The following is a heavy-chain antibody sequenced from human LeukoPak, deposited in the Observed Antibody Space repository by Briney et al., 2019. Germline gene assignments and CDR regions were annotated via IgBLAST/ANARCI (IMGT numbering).Heavy chain of an antibody. Sequence: PGGSLRLSCAASGFTFSGYWMSWLRQAPGKGLEWVANIKQDGGEKYYVDSVKGRFTIYRDNAKNSLYLQMNSLRAEDTAVYYCARDRGFGQADVWGKGTTVTVSS. V-gene: IGHV3-7*01. CDR1: GFTFSGYW. CDR3: ARDRGFGQADV. D-gene: IGHD3-10*01. CDR2: IKQDGGEK. J-gene: IGHJ6*04.